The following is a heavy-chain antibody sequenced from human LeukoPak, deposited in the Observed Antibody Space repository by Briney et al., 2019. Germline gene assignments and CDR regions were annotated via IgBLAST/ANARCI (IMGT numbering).Heavy chain of an antibody. D-gene: IGHD2-2*01. J-gene: IGHJ6*02. CDR3: ARHSLPAARYYYYYGMDV. CDR1: GFTFSDYY. Sequence: PGGSLRLSCAASGFTFSDYYMSWIRQAPGKGLEWVSYISSSGSTIYYADSVKGRFTISRDNAKNSLYLQMNSLRAEDTAVYYCARHSLPAARYYYYYGMDVWGQGTTVTVSS. V-gene: IGHV3-11*01. CDR2: ISSSGSTI.